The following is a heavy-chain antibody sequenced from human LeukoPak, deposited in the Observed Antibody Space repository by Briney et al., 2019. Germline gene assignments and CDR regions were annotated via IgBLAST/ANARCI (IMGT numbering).Heavy chain of an antibody. CDR1: GGSFSGYY. D-gene: IGHD2-2*02. CDR2: INHSGST. Sequence: SETLSLTCAVYGGSFSGYYWSWIRQPPGKGLEWIGEINHSGSTNYNPSLKSRVTISVDTSKNQFSLKLSSVTAADTAVYYCARHGRGDIVVVPAAIPDYWGQGTLVTVSS. J-gene: IGHJ4*02. CDR3: ARHGRGDIVVVPAAIPDY. V-gene: IGHV4-34*01.